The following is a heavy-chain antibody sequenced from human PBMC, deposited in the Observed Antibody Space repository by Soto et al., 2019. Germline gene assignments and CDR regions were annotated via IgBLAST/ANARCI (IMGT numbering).Heavy chain of an antibody. J-gene: IGHJ6*02. V-gene: IGHV1-3*01. CDR3: AREDVDTVIYYYYYGMDV. CDR2: INAGNGNT. CDR1: GYTFTSYA. Sequence: QVQLVQSGAEVKKPGASVKVSCKASGYTFTSYAMHWVRQAPGQRLEWMGWINAGNGNTKYSQKFQGRVTITRDTSASTAYMELSSLRSEDTAVYYCAREDVDTVIYYYYYGMDVWGQGTTVTVSS. D-gene: IGHD5-18*01.